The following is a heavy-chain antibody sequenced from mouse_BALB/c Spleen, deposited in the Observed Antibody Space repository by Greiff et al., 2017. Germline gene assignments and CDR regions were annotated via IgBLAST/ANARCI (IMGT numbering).Heavy chain of an antibody. D-gene: IGHD1-1*01. V-gene: IGHV1-7*01. Sequence: QVQLQQSGAELAKPGASVKMSCKASGYTFTNYWMHWVKQRPGQGLEWIGYINPSTDYTEYNQKFKDKATLTADNSSSTAYMQLSSLTSEDSAVYYCARSADYYGSSPFAYWGQGTLVTVSA. CDR1: GYTFTNYW. J-gene: IGHJ3*01. CDR3: ARSADYYGSSPFAY. CDR2: INPSTDYT.